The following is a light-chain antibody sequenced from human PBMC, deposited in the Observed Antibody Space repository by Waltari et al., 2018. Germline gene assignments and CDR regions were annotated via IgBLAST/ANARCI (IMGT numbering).Light chain of an antibody. Sequence: DIQMTQSPSSLSASVGDRVTITCRTSQAIRNDLGWVQKKPGKSPKRLIHGASRLQSGVPSRFSGSGYGTEFTLTINSLQPEDFATYYCLQHNTYPLTFGGGTKVEIK. CDR3: LQHNTYPLT. J-gene: IGKJ4*01. CDR2: GAS. V-gene: IGKV1-17*01. CDR1: QAIRND.